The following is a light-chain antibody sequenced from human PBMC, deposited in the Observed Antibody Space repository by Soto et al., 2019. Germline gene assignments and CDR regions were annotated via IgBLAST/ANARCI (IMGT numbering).Light chain of an antibody. J-gene: IGLJ1*01. Sequence: QSALTQPPSASGSPGQSVAISCTGTSSDVGGYNYVSWYQQHPGKAPKLMIYEVNKRPSGVPDRFSGSKSGNTASLTVSGLQAEDEADYYCSSHTISSALQVFGTGTKLTVL. CDR3: SSHTISSALQV. CDR1: SSDVGGYNY. CDR2: EVN. V-gene: IGLV2-8*01.